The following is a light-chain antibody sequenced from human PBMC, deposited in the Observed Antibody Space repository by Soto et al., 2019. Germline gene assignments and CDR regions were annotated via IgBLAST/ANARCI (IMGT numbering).Light chain of an antibody. CDR2: GVS. Sequence: EIVLTQSPGTLSLSPGERATLSCRASQSVSSSYLAWYQHKPGQAPRLLIYGVSSRATGIPDRFSGSGSGTHFTLTSSRLEPEDFAVYYCHQYGTSPKTFGQGTKVEIK. CDR1: QSVSSSY. V-gene: IGKV3-20*01. CDR3: HQYGTSPKT. J-gene: IGKJ1*01.